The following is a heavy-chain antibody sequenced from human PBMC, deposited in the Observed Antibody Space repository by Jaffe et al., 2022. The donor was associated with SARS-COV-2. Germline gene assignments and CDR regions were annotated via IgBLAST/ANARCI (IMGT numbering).Heavy chain of an antibody. CDR3: ARERIQQRGAFDI. Sequence: EVQLVESGGGLVKPGGSLRLSCAASGFTFSSYSMNWVRQAPGKGLEWVSSISSSSSYIYYADSVKGRFTISRDNAKNSLYLQMNSLRAEDTAVYYCARERIQQRGAFDIWGQGTMVTVSS. CDR2: ISSSSSYI. V-gene: IGHV3-21*01. J-gene: IGHJ3*02. D-gene: IGHD3-10*01. CDR1: GFTFSSYS.